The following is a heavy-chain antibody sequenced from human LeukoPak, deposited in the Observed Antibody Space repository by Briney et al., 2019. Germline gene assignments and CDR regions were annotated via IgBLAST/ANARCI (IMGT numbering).Heavy chain of an antibody. V-gene: IGHV4-31*03. CDR3: ARVKGDIVVVPAAIYFDY. Sequence: PSETLSLTCTVSGGSISSGGYYWSWIRQHPGKGLEWIGYIYYSGSTYYNPSFKSRVTISVDTSKNQFSLKLSSVTAADTAVYYCARVKGDIVVVPAAIYFDYWGQGTLVTVSS. J-gene: IGHJ4*02. CDR1: GGSISSGGYY. CDR2: IYYSGST. D-gene: IGHD2-2*01.